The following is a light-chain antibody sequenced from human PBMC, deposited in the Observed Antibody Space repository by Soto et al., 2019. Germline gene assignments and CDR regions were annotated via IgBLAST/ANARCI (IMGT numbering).Light chain of an antibody. CDR1: QRVSNF. J-gene: IGKJ4*01. CDR2: GAS. CDR3: QQSYNNPALT. V-gene: IGKV1-39*01. Sequence: DIQRTHSPSSLSASVGDIFTSTCRAIQRVSNFLNWYQQKPVKAPKLLIYGASNLQSGVPSRFSGSGSGTHFTLTISGLQPDDFATYYCQQSYNNPALTFGGGTKVDIK.